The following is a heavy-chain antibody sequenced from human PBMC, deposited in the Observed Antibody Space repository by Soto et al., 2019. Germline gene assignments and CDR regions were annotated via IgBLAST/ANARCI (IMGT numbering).Heavy chain of an antibody. D-gene: IGHD3-22*01. CDR3: ARVRGDSSGSYYFDH. CDR1: GFSLSDYY. CDR2: ISSSGTGV. J-gene: IGHJ4*02. Sequence: QVQLVESGGGLVKPRGSLRLSCAVSGFSLSDYYISWIRQAPGEGLEWVSYISSSGTGVHYADSVKGRFTISKDNANKSLYRQMNSLRAEDTAVYYCARVRGDSSGSYYFDHWGQGALVTVSS. V-gene: IGHV3-11*01.